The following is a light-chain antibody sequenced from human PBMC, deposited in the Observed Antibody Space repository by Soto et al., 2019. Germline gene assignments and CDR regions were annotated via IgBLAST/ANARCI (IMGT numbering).Light chain of an antibody. J-gene: IGKJ2*01. CDR1: QGIGTW. V-gene: IGKV1-12*01. Sequence: DIQMTQSPSSESASVGDRVTITCRASQGIGTWLAWYQQKPGKAPELLIYDASRLQSGVPSRFSGSASGTEFTLTISSLQPEDFATYYCQQANRFPPTFGQGTKLEI. CDR2: DAS. CDR3: QQANRFPPT.